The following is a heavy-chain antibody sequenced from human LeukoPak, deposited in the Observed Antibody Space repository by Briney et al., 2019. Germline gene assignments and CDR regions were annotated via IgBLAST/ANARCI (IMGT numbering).Heavy chain of an antibody. CDR2: INHSGST. CDR1: GGSFSGYY. CDR3: ARVYSSSSGY. V-gene: IGHV4-34*01. D-gene: IGHD6-13*01. J-gene: IGHJ4*02. Sequence: SETLSLTCAVYGGSFSGYYWSWIRQPPEKGLEWIGEINHSGSTNYNPSLKSRVTISVDTSKNQFSLKLSSVTAADTAVYYCARVYSSSSGYWGQGTLVTVSS.